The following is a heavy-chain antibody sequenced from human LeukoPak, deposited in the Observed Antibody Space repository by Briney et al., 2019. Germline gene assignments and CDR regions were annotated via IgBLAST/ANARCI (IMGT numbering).Heavy chain of an antibody. D-gene: IGHD1-14*01. V-gene: IGHV3-23*01. Sequence: GGSLRLSCAASGFIFSDYWMSWVRQAPGKGLEWVSVISGSGGTTYYADSVKGRFTISRDSSKNTLYLQMNSLRAEDTAVYYCAKVSGGGLYYDGMDVWGQGTTVTVSS. CDR2: ISGSGGTT. CDR3: AKVSGGGLYYDGMDV. J-gene: IGHJ6*02. CDR1: GFIFSDYW.